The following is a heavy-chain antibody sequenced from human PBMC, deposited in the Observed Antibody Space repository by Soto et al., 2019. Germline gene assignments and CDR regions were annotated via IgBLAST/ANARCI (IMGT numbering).Heavy chain of an antibody. CDR1: GFTFSGSA. V-gene: IGHV3-73*01. CDR2: IRSNATSYSK. Sequence: GGSLRLSCAASGFTFSGSAMHWVRQASGKGLEWVGRIRSNATSYSKADAASVKGRFTISRVNSKNTAYLQMNSLKTEDLAAYYCAALAALTGDAFDIWGQGTLVTVSS. D-gene: IGHD7-27*01. CDR3: AALAALTGDAFDI. J-gene: IGHJ3*02.